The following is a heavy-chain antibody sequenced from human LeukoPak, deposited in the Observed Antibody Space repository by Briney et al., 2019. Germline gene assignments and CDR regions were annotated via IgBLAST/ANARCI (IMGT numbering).Heavy chain of an antibody. CDR3: ARDGPTRWFGDPIAANWFDP. CDR1: GFTFSSYS. CDR2: ISSSSSYI. Sequence: RPGGSLRLSCAASGFTFSSYSMNWVRQAPGKGLEWVSSISSSSSYIYYADSVKGRFTISRDNAKNSLYLQMNSLRAEDTAVYYCARDGPTRWFGDPIAANWFDPWGQGTLVTVSS. D-gene: IGHD3-10*01. V-gene: IGHV3-21*01. J-gene: IGHJ5*02.